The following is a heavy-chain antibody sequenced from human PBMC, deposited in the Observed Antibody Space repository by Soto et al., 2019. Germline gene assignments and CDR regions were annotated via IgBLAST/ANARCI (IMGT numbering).Heavy chain of an antibody. D-gene: IGHD3-10*01. Sequence: QVQLVQSGAEVKKPGASVKVSCKASGYTFISYGISWVRQAPGQGLEWMGWISAYNGNTNYAQKLPGRVTMTTDTSSSTAYMELRSLRSDDTAIYYCARDFRAGIYYCAGSSNDYWGQGTLVTVSS. J-gene: IGHJ4*02. CDR1: GYTFISYG. CDR3: ARDFRAGIYYCAGSSNDY. CDR2: ISAYNGNT. V-gene: IGHV1-18*01.